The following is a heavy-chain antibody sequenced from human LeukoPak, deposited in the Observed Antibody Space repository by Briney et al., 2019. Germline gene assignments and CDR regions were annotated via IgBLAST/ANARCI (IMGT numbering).Heavy chain of an antibody. D-gene: IGHD5-12*01. CDR2: IKSKTDGGTT. CDR1: GFTFSNAW. J-gene: IGHJ3*02. V-gene: IGHV3-15*01. Sequence: GGSLRLSCAASGFTFSNAWMSWVRQAPGKGLEWVGRIKSKTDGGTTDYAAPVKGRFTISRDDSKNTLYLQMNSLKTEDTAVYYCTTSSGYSGYDLLSDAFDIWGQGTMVTVSS. CDR3: TTSSGYSGYDLLSDAFDI.